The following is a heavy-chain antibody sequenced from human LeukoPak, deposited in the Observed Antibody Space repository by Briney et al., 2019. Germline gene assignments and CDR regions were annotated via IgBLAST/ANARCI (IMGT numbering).Heavy chain of an antibody. CDR2: ISWNSGSI. J-gene: IGHJ4*02. Sequence: PGRSMRLSCAASGFTFDDYAMHWVRQAPGKVLEWVSGISWNSGSIGYADSVKGRFTISRDNAKSSLYLQMNSLTTEDTALYYCAKDSRSSTCCYQDWGQGTLVTVSS. V-gene: IGHV3-9*01. CDR1: GFTFDDYA. CDR3: AKDSRSSTCCYQD. D-gene: IGHD2-2*01.